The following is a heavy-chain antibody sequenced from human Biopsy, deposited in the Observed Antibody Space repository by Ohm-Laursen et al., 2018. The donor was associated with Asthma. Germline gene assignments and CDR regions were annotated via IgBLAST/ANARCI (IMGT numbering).Heavy chain of an antibody. Sequence: SLRLSCTASGFTVSRDHMFWVRQAPGKGLEWVSVIYSGGTSDTADSVRGRFTISRDFYKNTLYLQMDSLRAEDTAVNYCARGDSSGWSHYYFDYWGQGTLVIVSA. D-gene: IGHD6-19*01. CDR2: IYSGGTS. J-gene: IGHJ4*02. V-gene: IGHV3-53*01. CDR3: ARGDSSGWSHYYFDY. CDR1: GFTVSRDH.